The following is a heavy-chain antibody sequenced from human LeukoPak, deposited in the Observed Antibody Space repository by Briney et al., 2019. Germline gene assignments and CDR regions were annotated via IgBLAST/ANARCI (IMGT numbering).Heavy chain of an antibody. D-gene: IGHD2-2*01. J-gene: IGHJ4*02. CDR3: ARVGSCSSTSCRDY. CDR2: IFASGST. CDR1: GGSISSGGYY. V-gene: IGHV4-61*02. Sequence: PSETLSLTCTVSGGSISSGGYYWSWIRQPAGKGLEWIGRIFASGSTNYNPSLKSRVTISIDTSKTQFSLNLISVTAADTAAYYCARVGSCSSTSCRDYWGQGTLVTVSS.